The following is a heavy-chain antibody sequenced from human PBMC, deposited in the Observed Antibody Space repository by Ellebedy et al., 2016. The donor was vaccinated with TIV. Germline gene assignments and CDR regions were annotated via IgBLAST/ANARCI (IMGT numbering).Heavy chain of an antibody. D-gene: IGHD2/OR15-2a*01. CDR3: TKTFYFD. Sequence: GGSLRLXCAPSGFTFSDEHMDWVRQAPGKGLEWVGRSKNKGNNYATQYAASVKGRFTISRDDSTNSPYLQMNSLRTEDTAIYYCTKTFYFDWGQGTLVIVSS. V-gene: IGHV3-72*01. CDR2: SKNKGNNYAT. J-gene: IGHJ4*02. CDR1: GFTFSDEH.